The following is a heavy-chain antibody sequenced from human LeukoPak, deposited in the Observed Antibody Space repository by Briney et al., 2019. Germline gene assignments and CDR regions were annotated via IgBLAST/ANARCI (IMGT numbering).Heavy chain of an antibody. CDR1: GFIFSNCA. V-gene: IGHV3-30*02. Sequence: PGGSLRLSCAASGFIFSNCAMHWVRQAPGKGLEWVTFIRYDGSNKYYAESVKGRFTISRDNSKNTLYLQTSSLRAEDTAVYYCAKAIHSSSSGVVDYWGQGTLVTVSS. CDR3: AKAIHSSSSGVVDY. CDR2: IRYDGSNK. J-gene: IGHJ4*02. D-gene: IGHD6-6*01.